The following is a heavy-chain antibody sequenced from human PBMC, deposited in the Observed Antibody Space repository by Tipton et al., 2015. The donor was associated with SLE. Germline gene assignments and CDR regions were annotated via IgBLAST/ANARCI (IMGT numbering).Heavy chain of an antibody. Sequence: QVQLVQSGAEVKKPAASVKVSCKASGYTFTRHGISWVRQAPGQGLEWMGRIIPIFGTANYAQKFQGRVTITADESTSTAYMELSSLRSEDTAVYYCARIQRAMSFDPWGQGTLVTVSS. CDR2: IIPIFGTA. V-gene: IGHV1-69*18. D-gene: IGHD5-18*01. J-gene: IGHJ5*02. CDR1: GYTFTRHG. CDR3: ARIQRAMSFDP.